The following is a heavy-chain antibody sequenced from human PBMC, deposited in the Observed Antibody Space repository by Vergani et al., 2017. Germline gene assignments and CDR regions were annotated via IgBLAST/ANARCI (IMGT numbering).Heavy chain of an antibody. CDR1: GGSFSGYY. V-gene: IGHV4-34*01. Sequence: QVQLQQWGAGLLKPSETLSLTCAVYGGSFSGYYWSWIRQPPGKGLEWIGEINHSGSTNYNPSLKSRVTISVDTSKNQFSLKLSAVTAADTAMYYCARGSAPVRPYYYGSGSYYKRPYFDYWGQGTLVTVSS. D-gene: IGHD3-10*01. CDR2: INHSGST. J-gene: IGHJ4*02. CDR3: ARGSAPVRPYYYGSGSYYKRPYFDY.